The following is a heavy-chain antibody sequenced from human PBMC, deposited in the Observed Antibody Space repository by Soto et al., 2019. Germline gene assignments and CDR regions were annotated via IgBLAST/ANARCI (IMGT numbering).Heavy chain of an antibody. V-gene: IGHV3-30-3*01. CDR2: ISYDGSDK. J-gene: IGHJ6*02. D-gene: IGHD6-19*01. CDR3: ARPAVAFYYYGMDV. CDR1: GFSFSTYA. Sequence: QVQLVESGGGVVQPGRSLRLPCAASGFSFSTYAMQWVRQPPGKGLDWVALISYDGSDKDYADSVQGRFTISRDNSKNTLYLQMNSLRAEDTAVYYCARPAVAFYYYGMDVWGQGTTVTVSS.